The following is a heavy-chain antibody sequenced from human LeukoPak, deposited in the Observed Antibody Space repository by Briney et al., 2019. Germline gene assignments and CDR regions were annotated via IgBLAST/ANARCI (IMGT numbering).Heavy chain of an antibody. CDR1: GFTFSSYS. V-gene: IGHV3-21*01. Sequence: GGSLRLSCAASGFTFSSYSMNWVRQAPGKGLEWVSSISSSSSYIYYADSVKGRFTISRDNAKNSLYLQMNSLRDEDTALYYCARDQGRGIWFRDWGQGTLVTVSS. J-gene: IGHJ1*01. CDR2: ISSSSSYI. D-gene: IGHD3-10*01. CDR3: ARDQGRGIWFRD.